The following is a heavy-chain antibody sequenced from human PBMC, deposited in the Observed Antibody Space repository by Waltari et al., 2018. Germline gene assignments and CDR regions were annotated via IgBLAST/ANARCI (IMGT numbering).Heavy chain of an antibody. D-gene: IGHD1-1*01. CDR3: ARDKTGTTEFDY. Sequence: QVQLQESGPGLVKPSQTLSLTCTVSGGSISSGGYYWSWIRQHPGKGLEWIGYTYYSGRTYYNPSLKSRVTISVDTSKNQFSLKLSSVTAADTAVYYCARDKTGTTEFDYWGQGTLVTVSS. CDR2: TYYSGRT. J-gene: IGHJ4*02. V-gene: IGHV4-31*03. CDR1: GGSISSGGYY.